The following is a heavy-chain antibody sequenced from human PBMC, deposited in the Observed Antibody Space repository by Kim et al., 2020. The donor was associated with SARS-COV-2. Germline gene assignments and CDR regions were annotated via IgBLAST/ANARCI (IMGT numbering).Heavy chain of an antibody. CDR2: IYYSGST. J-gene: IGHJ4*02. CDR3: ARGPSGYSYGLGY. V-gene: IGHV4-31*03. D-gene: IGHD5-18*01. Sequence: SETLSLTCTVSGGSISSGGYYWSWIRQHPGKGLEWIGYIYYSGSTYYNPSLKSRVTISVDTSKNQFSLKLSSVTAADTAVYYCARGPSGYSYGLGYWGQGTLVTVSS. CDR1: GGSISSGGYY.